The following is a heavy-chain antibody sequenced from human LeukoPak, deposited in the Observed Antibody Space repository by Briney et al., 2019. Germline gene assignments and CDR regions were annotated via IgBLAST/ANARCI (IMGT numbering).Heavy chain of an antibody. V-gene: IGHV3-23*01. Sequence: GGSLRLSCAASGFTVSSNYMSWVRQAPGKGREGFSAIRGSGGSTYYADSVKGRFTISRDNSKNTLYLQMNSLRAEDTAVYYCAKRIAAAGTGFDYWGQGTLVTVSS. J-gene: IGHJ4*02. CDR1: GFTVSSNY. D-gene: IGHD6-13*01. CDR3: AKRIAAAGTGFDY. CDR2: IRGSGGST.